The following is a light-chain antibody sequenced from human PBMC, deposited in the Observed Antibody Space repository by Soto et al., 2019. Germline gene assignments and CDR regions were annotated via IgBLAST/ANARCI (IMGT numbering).Light chain of an antibody. CDR3: HQYGNSPRT. V-gene: IGKV1-9*01. J-gene: IGKJ1*01. CDR2: AAS. Sequence: IQLTPSPSSLSASVGDRVTITCRASQGISSYLAWYQQKPGKAPKLLIYAASTLQSGVPSRFSGSGSGTDFTLTISRLEPEDFAVYYCHQYGNSPRTFGQGTRWIS. CDR1: QGISSY.